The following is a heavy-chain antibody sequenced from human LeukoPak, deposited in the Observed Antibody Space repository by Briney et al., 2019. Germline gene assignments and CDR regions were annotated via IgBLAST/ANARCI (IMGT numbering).Heavy chain of an antibody. V-gene: IGHV1-24*01. J-gene: IGHJ6*02. Sequence: ASVKVSCKVSGYTLTELSMHWVRQAPGKGLEWMGGFDPEDGETIYAQKFQGRVTMTEDTSTDTAYMELSSLRSEDTAVYYCATHPRIAAAEDYYYGMDGWGQGTTVTVSS. D-gene: IGHD6-13*01. CDR3: ATHPRIAAAEDYYYGMDG. CDR2: FDPEDGET. CDR1: GYTLTELS.